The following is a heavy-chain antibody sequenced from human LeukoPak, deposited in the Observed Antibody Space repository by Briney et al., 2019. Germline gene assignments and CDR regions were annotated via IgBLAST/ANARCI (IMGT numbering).Heavy chain of an antibody. V-gene: IGHV4-4*07. Sequence: SETLSLTCTVSGGSISSYYWSWIRQPAGKGLEWIGRIHTSGSTNYNPSLKSRVTMSVDTSKNQFSLKLSSVTAADTAVYYCARDGYYYDSSGYYEKMYYFDYWGQGTLVTVSS. CDR1: GGSISSYY. CDR2: IHTSGST. D-gene: IGHD3-22*01. J-gene: IGHJ4*02. CDR3: ARDGYYYDSSGYYEKMYYFDY.